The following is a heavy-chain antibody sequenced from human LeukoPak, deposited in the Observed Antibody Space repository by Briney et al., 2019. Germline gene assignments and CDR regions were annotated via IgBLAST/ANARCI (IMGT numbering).Heavy chain of an antibody. CDR1: GESLNDYY. Sequence: PSETLSLTCAVYGESLNDYYWSWIRQPPGMGLEWIGEINHSGSTNYNPSLKSRVTISVDTSKNLFSLKLTSVTAADTAVYYCASVTTRRLVDYWGQGTLVTVSS. CDR3: ASVTTRRLVDY. CDR2: INHSGST. D-gene: IGHD4-17*01. J-gene: IGHJ4*02. V-gene: IGHV4-34*01.